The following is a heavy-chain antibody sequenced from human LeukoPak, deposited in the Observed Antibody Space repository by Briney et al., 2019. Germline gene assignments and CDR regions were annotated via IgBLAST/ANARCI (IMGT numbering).Heavy chain of an antibody. CDR3: ARDAAYGYDRFDF. D-gene: IGHD5-18*01. Sequence: GGSLRLSCAGSGFIFSSYWMAWVRQAPGKGLEWVANINEDGSDKNFVDSVKGRFTISRDNAKNSLYLQMNSLRAEDTAVYYCARDAAYGYDRFDFWGQGTQFTVSS. CDR1: GFIFSSYW. V-gene: IGHV3-7*01. CDR2: INEDGSDK. J-gene: IGHJ4*02.